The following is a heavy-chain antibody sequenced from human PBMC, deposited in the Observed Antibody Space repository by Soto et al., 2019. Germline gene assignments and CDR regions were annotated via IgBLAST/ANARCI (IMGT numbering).Heavy chain of an antibody. CDR2: INSDGSST. J-gene: IGHJ6*02. CDR3: ARGYSSGWYDWYYYYGMDV. D-gene: IGHD6-19*01. V-gene: IGHV3-74*01. CDR1: GFTFSSYW. Sequence: HPGGSLRLSCAASGFTFSSYWMHWVRQAPGKGLVWVSRINSDGSSTSYADSVKGRFTISRDNAKNTLYLQMNSLRAEDTAVYYCARGYSSGWYDWYYYYGMDVWGQGTTVTVSS.